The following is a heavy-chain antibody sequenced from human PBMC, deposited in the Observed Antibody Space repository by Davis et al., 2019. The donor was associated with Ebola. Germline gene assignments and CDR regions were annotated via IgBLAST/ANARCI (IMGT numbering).Heavy chain of an antibody. CDR2: FYYSGST. Sequence: SETLSLTCTVSGGSISNGDYYWSWIRQPPGKGLEWIGFFYYSGSTYYNPSLKSRVTISVDTSKNQFSLKLSSVTAADTAVYYWAGGGDVYGDFYRGAGGGIDYWGQGTLVTVSS. CDR3: AGGGDVYGDFYRGAGGGIDY. V-gene: IGHV4-30-4*01. D-gene: IGHD4-17*01. J-gene: IGHJ4*02. CDR1: GGSISNGDYY.